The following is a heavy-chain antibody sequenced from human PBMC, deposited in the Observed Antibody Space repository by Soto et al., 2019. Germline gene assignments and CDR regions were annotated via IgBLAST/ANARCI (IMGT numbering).Heavy chain of an antibody. CDR3: ARHYYDSSGYLRYYYYYGMDV. Sequence: QLQLQESGPGLVKPSETLSLTCTVSGGSISSSSYYWGWIRQPPGKGLEWIGSIYYSGSTYYNPSLKSRVTISVDTSKNQFSLKLSSVTAADTAVYYCARHYYDSSGYLRYYYYYGMDVWGQGTTVTVSS. J-gene: IGHJ6*02. CDR1: GGSISSSSYY. D-gene: IGHD3-22*01. CDR2: IYYSGST. V-gene: IGHV4-39*01.